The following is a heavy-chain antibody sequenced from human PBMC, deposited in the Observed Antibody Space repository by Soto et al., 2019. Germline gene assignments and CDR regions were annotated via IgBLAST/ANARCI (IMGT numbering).Heavy chain of an antibody. CDR2: IIRIFGTA. D-gene: IGHD5-12*01. J-gene: IGHJ4*02. V-gene: IGHV1-69*01. CDR1: GGTFSSYA. CDR3: ARGGYSGYDALLIDY. Sequence: QVQLVQSGAEVKKPGSSVKVSCKASGGTFSSYAISWVRQAPGQGLEWMGGIIRIFGTAHYAQKFQGRVTITADESTSTAYMELSSLRSEDTAVYYCARGGYSGYDALLIDYWGQGTLVTFSS.